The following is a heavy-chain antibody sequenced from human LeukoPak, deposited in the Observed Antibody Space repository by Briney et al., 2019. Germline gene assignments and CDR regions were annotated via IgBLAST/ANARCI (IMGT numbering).Heavy chain of an antibody. CDR2: IIPIFGTT. CDR3: ARVPPTGGDYVWGSYRPKDYYYAMAV. V-gene: IGHV1-69*13. J-gene: IGHJ6*02. Sequence: SVKVSCKAHGGTFSTYTITWVRQAPGQGLEWMGGIIPIFGTTTYAQKFQGRVTITADESTSTAYMELNSLRSEDTAVYYCARVPPTGGDYVWGSYRPKDYYYAMAVWGQGTTVTVSS. D-gene: IGHD3-16*02. CDR1: GGTFSTYT.